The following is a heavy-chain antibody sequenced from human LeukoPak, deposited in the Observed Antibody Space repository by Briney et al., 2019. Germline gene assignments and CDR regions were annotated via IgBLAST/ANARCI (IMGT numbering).Heavy chain of an antibody. CDR3: VKGGGNVRRYFEY. D-gene: IGHD4-23*01. V-gene: IGHV3-74*01. Sequence: PGGSLRLSCAASGFTFSSYWMNWVRQAPGKGLVWVSRIASDGSSTTYADSVKGRFSISRDNAKNTLYLQMNSLRAEDTAVYYCVKGGGNVRRYFEYWGQGTLVTVSS. J-gene: IGHJ4*02. CDR1: GFTFSSYW. CDR2: IASDGSST.